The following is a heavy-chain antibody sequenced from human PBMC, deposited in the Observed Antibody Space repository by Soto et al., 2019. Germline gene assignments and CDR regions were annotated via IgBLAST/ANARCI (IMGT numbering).Heavy chain of an antibody. Sequence: QVQLVQSGADVKKPGTSVKVSCKAAGYSFTNYCMYWVRQAPGQGLEWMGMINPRTGSTRYAQKFQDRVPRTRDTSTTTVYMELSTLISDDTAVYYCARDGGLLTASSHYDLWGPGTLVTVSS. CDR2: INPRTGST. V-gene: IGHV1-46*01. D-gene: IGHD2-15*01. CDR1: GYSFTNYC. CDR3: ARDGGLLTASSHYDL. J-gene: IGHJ2*01.